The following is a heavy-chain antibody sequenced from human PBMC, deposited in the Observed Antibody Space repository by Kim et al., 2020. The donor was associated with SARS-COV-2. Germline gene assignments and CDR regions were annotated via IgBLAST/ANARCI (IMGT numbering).Heavy chain of an antibody. V-gene: IGHV4-59*01. Sequence: SETLSLTCSVSSGSISHYYWSWVRQSPGKGLEWLGYVYYTGTTSYNPSLKSRVTISMDTSKNQFSLNLTSVTAADSAIYYCARDRGFSTPFDYWGRGILVTVSS. CDR3: ARDRGFSTPFDY. CDR1: SGSISHYY. J-gene: IGHJ4*02. CDR2: VYYTGTT. D-gene: IGHD5-12*01.